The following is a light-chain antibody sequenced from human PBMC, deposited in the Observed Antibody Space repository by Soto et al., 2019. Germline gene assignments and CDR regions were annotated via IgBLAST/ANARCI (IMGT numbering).Light chain of an antibody. V-gene: IGKV3-11*01. J-gene: IGKJ1*01. CDR1: QSVSSY. CDR2: DAS. CDR3: HQRSNWPPWT. Sequence: EIVLTQSPATLSLSPGERATLSCRTSQSVSSYLAWYQQKPGQPPRLLIYDASTRATGIPARFSGSGSGTDFTITISGIEPEDFAVYYCHQRSNWPPWTFGQGTKVEIK.